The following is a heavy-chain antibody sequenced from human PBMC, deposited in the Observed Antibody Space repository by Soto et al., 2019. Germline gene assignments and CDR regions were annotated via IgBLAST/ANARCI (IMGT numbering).Heavy chain of an antibody. Sequence: ASVKVSCKASGYTFTGYYMHWVRQAPGQGLEWMGWINPNSGGTNYAQKFQGWVTMTRDTSISTAYMELGRLRSDDTAVYYCARSTSDSSGLKTGFDPWGQGTLVTVSS. V-gene: IGHV1-2*04. CDR3: ARSTSDSSGLKTGFDP. J-gene: IGHJ5*02. D-gene: IGHD3-22*01. CDR2: INPNSGGT. CDR1: GYTFTGYY.